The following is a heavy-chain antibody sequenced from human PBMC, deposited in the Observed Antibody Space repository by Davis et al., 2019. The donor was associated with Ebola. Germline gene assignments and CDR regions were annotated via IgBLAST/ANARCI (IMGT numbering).Heavy chain of an antibody. CDR2: INHSGST. V-gene: IGHV4-34*01. Sequence: SETLSLTCDVYGGSFSGYYWSWIRQLPGKGLEWIGEINHSGSTNYNPSRKSRVTISVDTSKNQFSLKLSSVTAADTAVYYCASPPGYYGMDVWGQGTTVTVSS. J-gene: IGHJ6*02. CDR3: ASPPGYYGMDV. CDR1: GGSFSGYY.